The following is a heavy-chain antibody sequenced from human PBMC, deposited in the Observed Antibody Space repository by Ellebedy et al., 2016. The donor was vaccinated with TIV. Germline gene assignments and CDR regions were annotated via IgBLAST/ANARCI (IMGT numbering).Heavy chain of an antibody. J-gene: IGHJ4*02. Sequence: SETLSLTCAVYGGSFSGYYWSWIRQPPGKGLEWIGEINHIGSTNYNPSLKSRVTISVDTSKHQFSLELSSVTAADTAVYYCASLRRSKAAAGGNSDFDYWGQGTLVTVSS. D-gene: IGHD6-13*01. CDR1: GGSFSGYY. CDR3: ASLRRSKAAAGGNSDFDY. CDR2: INHIGST. V-gene: IGHV4-34*01.